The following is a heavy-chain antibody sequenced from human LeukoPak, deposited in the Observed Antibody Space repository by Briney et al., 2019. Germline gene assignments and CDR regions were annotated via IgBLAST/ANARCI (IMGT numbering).Heavy chain of an antibody. D-gene: IGHD2-15*01. J-gene: IGHJ3*02. CDR2: ISSSSYI. CDR1: GFTFSSYS. CDR3: ARVWRVARGNDSFDI. Sequence: PGGSLTLSCAASGFTFSSYSMNWVRQAPGKGLEWVSSISSSSYIYYADSVKGRFTISRDNAKNSLYLQMNSLRAEDTAVYYCARVWRVARGNDSFDIWGQGTMVTVSS. V-gene: IGHV3-21*01.